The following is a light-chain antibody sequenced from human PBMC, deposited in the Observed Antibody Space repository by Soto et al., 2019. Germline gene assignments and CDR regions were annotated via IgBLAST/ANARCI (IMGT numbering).Light chain of an antibody. CDR3: QQYVTPPPYT. V-gene: IGKV3-20*01. CDR2: AAS. J-gene: IGKJ2*01. Sequence: EIVLTQSPGTLSLSPGERATLSCRASQSVTNSYLAWYQQKPGQAPRLLIYAASSRATGIPDRFSGSGSGTDFTLTISRLEPEDFAVYYCQQYVTPPPYTFGQGNKLEIK. CDR1: QSVTNSY.